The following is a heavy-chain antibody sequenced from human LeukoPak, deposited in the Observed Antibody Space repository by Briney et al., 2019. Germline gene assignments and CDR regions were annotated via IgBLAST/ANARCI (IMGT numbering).Heavy chain of an antibody. D-gene: IGHD2-2*01. CDR2: IYTSGST. CDR3: ARGIYCSSTSCYYYYYYMDV. CDR1: GGSISSYY. Sequence: PSETLSLTCTVSGGSISSYYWSWIRQPAGKGLEWIGRIYTSGSTNYNPSLKSRVTMSVDTSKNQFSLKLSSVTAAHTAVYYCARGIYCSSTSCYYYYYYMDVWGKGTTVTVSS. J-gene: IGHJ6*03. V-gene: IGHV4-4*07.